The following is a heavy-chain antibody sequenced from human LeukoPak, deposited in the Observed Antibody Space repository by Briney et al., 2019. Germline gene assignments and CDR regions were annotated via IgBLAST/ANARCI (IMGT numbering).Heavy chain of an antibody. CDR1: GFTFSSYA. Sequence: GRSLRLSCAASGFTFSSYAMHWVRQAPGKGLEWVAVISYDGSNKYYADSVRGQFTVSRDNSKNTLYLQMNSLRAVDTAVYYCARGDYYGSGTYSNWFDPWGQGTLVTVSS. CDR3: ARGDYYGSGTYSNWFDP. V-gene: IGHV3-30-3*01. J-gene: IGHJ5*02. D-gene: IGHD3-10*01. CDR2: ISYDGSNK.